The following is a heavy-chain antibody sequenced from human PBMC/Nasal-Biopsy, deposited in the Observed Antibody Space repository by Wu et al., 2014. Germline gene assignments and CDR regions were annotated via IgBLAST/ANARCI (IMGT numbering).Heavy chain of an antibody. D-gene: IGHD2/OR15-2a*01. CDR1: GFTVNTNY. Sequence: RLSCAASGFTVNTNYMSWVRQAPGKGLEWVSLIYTGGYTYLADSVKGRFTISRDNFKNTLFLQMNSLRAEDTAVYYCARDSDQYYGMDVWGQGTTVTVSS. CDR3: ARDSDQYYGMDV. CDR2: IYTGGYT. V-gene: IGHV3-53*01. J-gene: IGHJ6*02.